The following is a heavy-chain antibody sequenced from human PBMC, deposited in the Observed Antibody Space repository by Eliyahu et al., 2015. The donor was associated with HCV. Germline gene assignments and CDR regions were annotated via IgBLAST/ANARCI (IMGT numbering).Heavy chain of an antibody. J-gene: IGHJ4*02. V-gene: IGHV3-48*02. Sequence: EVQLVESGGGLVQPGGSLRLSCAASGFPFNSYSMNWVRQAPGKGLEWLLFISGNTNSIHYADSVKGRFTISRDNAKNSLYLQMNSLRDADTAVYYCARDTGGYVWGSSIHYFDYWGQGIRVTVSA. CDR2: ISGNTNSI. CDR3: ARDTGGYVWGSSIHYFDY. D-gene: IGHD3-16*01. CDR1: GFPFNSYS.